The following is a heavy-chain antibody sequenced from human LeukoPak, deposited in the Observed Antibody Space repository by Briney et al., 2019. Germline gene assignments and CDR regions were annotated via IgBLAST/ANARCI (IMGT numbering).Heavy chain of an antibody. CDR3: ARGVSDTYDLSTGSPLFFFDS. CDR1: GGSITSTSY. Sequence: PSETLSLTCSVSGGSITSTSYWGWIPQPSGKVLEWIGTLYYSVSTYSTPSLKSRVIISVDTSKNQFSLKLSPVTAEDPAVYYCARGVSDTYDLSTGSPLFFFDSWGPGTPVTVSS. CDR2: LYYSVST. V-gene: IGHV4-39*07. J-gene: IGHJ4*02. D-gene: IGHD3-9*01.